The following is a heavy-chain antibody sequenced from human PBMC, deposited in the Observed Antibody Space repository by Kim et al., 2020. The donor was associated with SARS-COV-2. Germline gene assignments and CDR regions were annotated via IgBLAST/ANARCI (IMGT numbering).Heavy chain of an antibody. J-gene: IGHJ6*03. Sequence: GGSLRLSCAASGFTFSSYWMSWVRQAPGKGLEWVANIKQDGSEKYYVDSVKGRFTISRDNAKNSLYLQMNSLRAEDTAVYYCARDMVALRDFWSGPVALYYYYMDVWGKGTTVTVSS. D-gene: IGHD3-3*01. V-gene: IGHV3-7*01. CDR1: GFTFSSYW. CDR2: IKQDGSEK. CDR3: ARDMVALRDFWSGPVALYYYYMDV.